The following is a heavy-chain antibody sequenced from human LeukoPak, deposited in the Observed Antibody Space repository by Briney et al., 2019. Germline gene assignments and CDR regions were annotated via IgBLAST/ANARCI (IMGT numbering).Heavy chain of an antibody. V-gene: IGHV3-23*01. CDR3: AKVIAVAGTFDY. CDR1: GFTFSMYA. J-gene: IGHJ4*02. Sequence: QTGGSLRLSCAASGFTFSMYAMSWVRQAPGKGLEWVSAISASGGDTYYADSVKGRFTISRDNSKNTLYLQMNSLRAEDTAVYYCAKVIAVAGTFDYWGQGTLVTVSS. CDR2: ISASGGDT. D-gene: IGHD6-19*01.